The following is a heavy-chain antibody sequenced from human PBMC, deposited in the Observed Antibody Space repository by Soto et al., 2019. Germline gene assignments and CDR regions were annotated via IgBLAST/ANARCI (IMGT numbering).Heavy chain of an antibody. Sequence: EVQLVESGGGLVKPGGSLRLSCAASGFTFSSYSMNWVRQAPGKGLEWVSSISSSSSYIYYADSVKGRFTISRDNAKNSLYLQMNSLRAEDTAVYYCARDIRRMIDFAKWGRRSGGGMDVWGQGTTVTVSS. CDR2: ISSSSSYI. CDR1: GFTFSSYS. D-gene: IGHD3-3*01. J-gene: IGHJ6*02. V-gene: IGHV3-21*01. CDR3: ARDIRRMIDFAKWGRRSGGGMDV.